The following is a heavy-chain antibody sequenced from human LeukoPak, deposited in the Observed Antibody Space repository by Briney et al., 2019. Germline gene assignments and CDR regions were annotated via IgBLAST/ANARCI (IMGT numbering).Heavy chain of an antibody. Sequence: KPSETLSLTCAVYGVSFSGYYWSWIRQPPGKGLEWIGEINHSGSTNYNPSLKSRVTISVDTSKNQFSLKLSSVTAADTAVYYCASLGEYYFDYWGQGTLVTVSS. D-gene: IGHD3-10*01. V-gene: IGHV4-34*01. CDR3: ASLGEYYFDY. J-gene: IGHJ4*02. CDR2: INHSGST. CDR1: GVSFSGYY.